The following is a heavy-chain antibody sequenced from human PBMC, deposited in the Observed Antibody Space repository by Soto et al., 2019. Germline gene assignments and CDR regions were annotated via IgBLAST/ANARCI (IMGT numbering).Heavy chain of an antibody. CDR3: ARLHSSGWWYYFDY. D-gene: IGHD6-19*01. V-gene: IGHV1-69*06. J-gene: IGHJ4*02. Sequence: GASVKVSCKASGGTFSSYAISWVRQAPGQGLEWMGGIIPIFGTANYAQKFQGRVTITADKSTSIAYMELSSLRSEDTAVYYCARLHSSGWWYYFDYWGQGTLVTVSS. CDR1: GGTFSSYA. CDR2: IIPIFGTA.